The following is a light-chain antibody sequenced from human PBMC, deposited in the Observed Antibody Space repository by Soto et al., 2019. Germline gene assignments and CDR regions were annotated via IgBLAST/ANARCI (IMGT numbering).Light chain of an antibody. Sequence: DIQMTQSPSSRSASVGDRVIITCRASENLNRHLNWYQQQPGKAPKLLIYGASSLQNGVPSRFRGGGSGTDFTLIITNLQPEDFATYYCQQSYTALSITFGQGTRLQIK. CDR3: QQSYTALSIT. CDR1: ENLNRH. J-gene: IGKJ5*01. V-gene: IGKV1-39*01. CDR2: GAS.